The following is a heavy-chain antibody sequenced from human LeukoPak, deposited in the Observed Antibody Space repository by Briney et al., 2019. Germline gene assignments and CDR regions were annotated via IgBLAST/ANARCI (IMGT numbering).Heavy chain of an antibody. V-gene: IGHV3-23*01. CDR1: GFRFSSYA. Sequence: GGSLRLSCAASGFRFSSYAMSWVRQAPGKGLEWVSSVSGSGDSTYYADSVKGRFTISRDNSKNTLFLQLNSLRAEDTAVYYCAKDRADVVPTMVLDYWGQGTLVTVSS. J-gene: IGHJ4*02. CDR2: VSGSGDST. CDR3: AKDRADVVPTMVLDY. D-gene: IGHD5-12*01.